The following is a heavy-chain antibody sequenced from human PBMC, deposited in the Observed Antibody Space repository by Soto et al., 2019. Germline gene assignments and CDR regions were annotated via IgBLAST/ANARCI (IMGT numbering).Heavy chain of an antibody. CDR1: AGSITSGGYY. Sequence: PSETLSLTCTVSAGSITSGGYYWSWIRQHPGKGLEWTGYIYYSGSTYYNPSLKSRVTISVDTSKNQFSLKLSSVTAADTAVYYCARDSDSIAARRYYYYGMDVWGQGTTVTVSS. D-gene: IGHD6-6*01. J-gene: IGHJ6*02. CDR2: IYYSGST. CDR3: ARDSDSIAARRYYYYGMDV. V-gene: IGHV4-31*03.